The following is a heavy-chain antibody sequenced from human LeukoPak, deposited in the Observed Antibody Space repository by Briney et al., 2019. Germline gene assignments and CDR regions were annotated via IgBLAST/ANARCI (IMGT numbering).Heavy chain of an antibody. Sequence: SETLSLTCTVSGGSISSYYWSWLRQPPGEGLEWVGYIYYSGSTNYNPSLKSRVTISVDTSKNQFSLKLSSVTAADTAVYYCARDRRPNSGSFSGSFDYWGQGTLVTVSS. CDR3: ARDRRPNSGSFSGSFDY. J-gene: IGHJ4*02. CDR1: GGSISSYY. V-gene: IGHV4-59*01. CDR2: IYYSGST. D-gene: IGHD1-26*01.